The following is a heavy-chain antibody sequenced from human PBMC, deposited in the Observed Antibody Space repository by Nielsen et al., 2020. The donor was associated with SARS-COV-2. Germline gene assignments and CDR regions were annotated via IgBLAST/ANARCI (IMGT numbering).Heavy chain of an antibody. CDR2: INTKTGDP. CDR3: ARKTCGSTSCPFGY. V-gene: IGHV7-4-1*02. J-gene: IGHJ4*02. D-gene: IGHD2-2*01. CDR1: GYSFNMYT. Sequence: ASVKVSCKASGYSFNMYTMNWVRQAPGQGLEWMGWINTKTGDPTCAQGFSGRFVFSVDTSVTTAYLQISSLEAEDTAVYYCARKTCGSTSCPFGYWGQGTLVTVSS.